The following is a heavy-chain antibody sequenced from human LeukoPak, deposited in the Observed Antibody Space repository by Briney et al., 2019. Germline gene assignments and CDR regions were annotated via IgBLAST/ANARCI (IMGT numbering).Heavy chain of an antibody. J-gene: IGHJ3*02. CDR3: ASQVGATTDAFDI. Sequence: ASVKVSCKASGYTFTSYYMHWVRQAPGQGLEWMGRINPNSGGTNYAQKFQGRVTMTRDTSISTAYMELSRLRSDDTAVYYCASQVGATTDAFDIWGQGTMVTVSS. CDR2: INPNSGGT. V-gene: IGHV1-2*06. D-gene: IGHD1-26*01. CDR1: GYTFTSYY.